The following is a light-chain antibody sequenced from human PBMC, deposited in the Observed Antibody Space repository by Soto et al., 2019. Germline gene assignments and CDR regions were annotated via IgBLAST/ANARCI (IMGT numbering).Light chain of an antibody. CDR2: DAS. V-gene: IGKV1-33*01. CDR1: QDINFY. Sequence: DIQMTQSPSSLFASVGDRVTITCQATQDINFYLNWYQQKPGKAPNLLIYDASNLEIGVPSRFSGSVSVTHFTFTISSLQTEDIGSYYCQQYDILPITFGRGTRLDIK. J-gene: IGKJ5*01. CDR3: QQYDILPIT.